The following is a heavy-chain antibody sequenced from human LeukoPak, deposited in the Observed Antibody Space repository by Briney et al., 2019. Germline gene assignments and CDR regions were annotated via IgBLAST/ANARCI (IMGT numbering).Heavy chain of an antibody. V-gene: IGHV3-30-3*01. CDR1: GFTFSSYA. CDR2: ISYDGSSK. D-gene: IGHD3-10*01. CDR3: ARSVMVRGVIIPFDY. Sequence: GGSLRLSCAASGFTFSSYAMHWVRQAPGKGLEWVAVISYDGSSKYYADSVKGRFTISRDNSKNTLYLQMNSLRAEDTAVYYCARSVMVRGVIIPFDYWGQGTLVTVSS. J-gene: IGHJ4*02.